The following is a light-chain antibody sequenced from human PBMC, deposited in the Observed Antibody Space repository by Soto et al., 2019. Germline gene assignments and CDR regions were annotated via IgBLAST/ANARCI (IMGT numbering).Light chain of an antibody. V-gene: IGKV1-5*03. CDR3: QHYNRYSCA. CDR1: QTISSW. CDR2: KAS. Sequence: NARTRTDSTLSGSLGGTVPSPCRACQTISSWLAWYQQKPGKAPKLLIYKASTLKSGVPSRFSGSGSGTEFTLTISSLQPDEFATYYCQHYNRYSCAFGHRIKA. J-gene: IGKJ1*01.